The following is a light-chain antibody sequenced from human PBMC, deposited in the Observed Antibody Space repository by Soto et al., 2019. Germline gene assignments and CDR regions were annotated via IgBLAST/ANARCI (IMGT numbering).Light chain of an antibody. CDR3: QQTYIAPAT. Sequence: DIQMTQSPSSLSASVGDRVTITCRASQSINNCLSWFQQKPGQAPKLLIYAASSLQSGVPSRFSGSGSGTDFILTIDSLQPADFATYYCQQTYIAPATFGQGTKVGVK. CDR2: AAS. CDR1: QSINNC. V-gene: IGKV1-39*01. J-gene: IGKJ1*01.